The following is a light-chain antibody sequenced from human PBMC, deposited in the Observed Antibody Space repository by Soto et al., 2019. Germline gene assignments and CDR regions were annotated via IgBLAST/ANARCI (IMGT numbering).Light chain of an antibody. Sequence: EIVMTQSAATLSVFPGERATLSCRASQSVSSNLAWYQQKPGQAPRLLIYGASTRATGIPARLSGSGSGTEFTLTISSLQSEDFAVYYCQQYNNWPLTFGGGTKVEIK. V-gene: IGKV3-15*01. CDR1: QSVSSN. CDR3: QQYNNWPLT. CDR2: GAS. J-gene: IGKJ4*01.